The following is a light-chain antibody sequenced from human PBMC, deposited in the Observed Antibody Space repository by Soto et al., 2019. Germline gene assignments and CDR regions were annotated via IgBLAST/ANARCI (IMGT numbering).Light chain of an antibody. CDR1: QNIGTN. CDR3: QQSDNWPPFFT. V-gene: IGKV3-15*01. J-gene: IGKJ3*01. CDR2: GAS. Sequence: EVVMTQSPATLSVSPGDRATLSCRASQNIGTNVAWYQHKPGQAPRLLIYGASTRATDIPPRFSGSGSGSAFSLTGSSLQSEDFAVYYCQQSDNWPPFFTFGPGTKVDIQ.